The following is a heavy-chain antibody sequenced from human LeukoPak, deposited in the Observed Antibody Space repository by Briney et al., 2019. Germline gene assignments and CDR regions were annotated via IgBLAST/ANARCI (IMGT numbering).Heavy chain of an antibody. CDR2: MNPNSGNT. D-gene: IGHD3-10*01. CDR1: GYTFTSYD. Sequence: GASVKVSCKASGYTFTSYDINWVRQATGQGLEWMGWMNPNSGNTGYAQKFQGRVTMTRNTSISTAYMELSSLRSEDTAVCYCARGLMVRGVHPREYYFDYWGQGTLVTVSS. J-gene: IGHJ4*02. V-gene: IGHV1-8*01. CDR3: ARGLMVRGVHPREYYFDY.